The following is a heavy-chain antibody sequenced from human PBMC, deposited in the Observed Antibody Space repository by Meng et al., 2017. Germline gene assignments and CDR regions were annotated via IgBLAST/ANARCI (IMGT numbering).Heavy chain of an antibody. J-gene: IGHJ4*02. CDR2: ISYDGSNK. V-gene: IGHV3-30*01. CDR3: ARSRPYDSSGYYYGHFDY. CDR1: GFTFSSYA. Sequence: GGSLRLSCAASGFTFSSYAMHWVRQAPGKGLEWVAVISYDGSNKYYADSVKGRFTISRDNSKNTLYLQMNSLRAEDTAVYYCARSRPYDSSGYYYGHFDYWGQGTLVTVSS. D-gene: IGHD3-22*01.